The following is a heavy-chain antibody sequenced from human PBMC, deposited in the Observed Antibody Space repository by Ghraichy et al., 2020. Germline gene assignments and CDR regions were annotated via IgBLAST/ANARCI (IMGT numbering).Heavy chain of an antibody. J-gene: IGHJ5*02. CDR1: GGPFSSYT. V-gene: IGHV1-69*02. CDR3: ARLWGRYCSSTSCQAFDP. CDR2: IIPILGIA. D-gene: IGHD2-2*01. Sequence: SVKVSCKASGGPFSSYTISWVRQAPGQGREWMGRIIPILGIANYAQKFQGRVTITADKSTSTAYMELSSLRSEDTAVYYCARLWGRYCSSTSCQAFDPWGQGTLVTVSS.